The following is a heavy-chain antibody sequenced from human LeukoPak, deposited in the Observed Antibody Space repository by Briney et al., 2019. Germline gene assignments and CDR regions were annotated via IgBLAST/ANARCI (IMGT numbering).Heavy chain of an antibody. J-gene: IGHJ4*02. CDR1: GDSVSTNSVA. D-gene: IGHD5-24*01. V-gene: IGHV6-1*01. CDR2: TSYRSKWYN. CDR3: AREAEITRFDY. Sequence: SQTLSLTCAISGDSVSTNSVAWNWIRQSPSRGLEWLGRTSYRSKWYNDYAVSVKSRITITPDTSKIQFSLQLNSVTPEDTAVYYCAREAEITRFDYWGQGTLVTVSS.